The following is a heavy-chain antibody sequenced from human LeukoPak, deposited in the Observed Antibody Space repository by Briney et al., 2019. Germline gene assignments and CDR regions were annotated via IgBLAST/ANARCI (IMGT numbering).Heavy chain of an antibody. CDR1: GYTFTSYG. Sequence: ASVKVSCKASGYTFTSYGIIWVRQAPGQGLEWMGWISAYNGNTNYAQKLQGRVTMTTDTSTSTAYMELRSLRSDDTAVYYCARDLTVFRTATPGYWGQGTLVTVSS. V-gene: IGHV1-18*01. CDR3: ARDLTVFRTATPGY. D-gene: IGHD5-24*01. J-gene: IGHJ4*02. CDR2: ISAYNGNT.